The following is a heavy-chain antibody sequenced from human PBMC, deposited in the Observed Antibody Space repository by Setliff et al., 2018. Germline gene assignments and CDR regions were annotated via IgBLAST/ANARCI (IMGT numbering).Heavy chain of an antibody. D-gene: IGHD6-13*01. Sequence: LSCAASGFTFSGSAMYWVRQASGKGLEWVGRIRSKSDSYATIYAASVRSRFTISRDDSKNTAHLQMNSLKTEDTAVYYCAAAPAGSDVFDMWGQGTMVTVSS. J-gene: IGHJ3*02. CDR2: IRSKSDSYAT. CDR1: GFTFSGSA. V-gene: IGHV3-73*01. CDR3: AAAPAGSDVFDM.